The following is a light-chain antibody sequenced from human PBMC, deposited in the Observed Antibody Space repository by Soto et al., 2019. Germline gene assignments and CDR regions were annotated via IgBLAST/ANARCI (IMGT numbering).Light chain of an antibody. V-gene: IGKV3-15*01. Sequence: EIVMTQSPATLSVSPGERATLSCRASQSLSRNFAWYQQKPGQAPRLLIYGASTRASGIPARCSGSGSGTEFTLHISSLQSEYFVLYYCQHYNDWPPAFTFGPGTRVDL. CDR2: GAS. J-gene: IGKJ3*01. CDR3: QHYNDWPPAFT. CDR1: QSLSRN.